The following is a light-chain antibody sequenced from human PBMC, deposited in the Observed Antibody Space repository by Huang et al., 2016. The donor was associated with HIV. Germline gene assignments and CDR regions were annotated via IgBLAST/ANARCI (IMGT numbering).Light chain of an antibody. Sequence: EIVLTQSPGPLSLSPGERATLSCRASQSVSSSYLAWYQQKPGQAPRRLIYGASSRATGIPDRFSGSGSGTDFTLTISRLEPEDFAVYYCQQYGSSPWTFGQGTKVEIK. J-gene: IGKJ1*01. CDR3: QQYGSSPWT. CDR2: GAS. CDR1: QSVSSSY. V-gene: IGKV3-20*01.